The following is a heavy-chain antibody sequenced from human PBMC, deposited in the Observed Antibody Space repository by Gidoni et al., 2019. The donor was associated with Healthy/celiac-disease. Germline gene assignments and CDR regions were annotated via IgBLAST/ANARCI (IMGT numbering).Heavy chain of an antibody. CDR1: GYTFTGYY. V-gene: IGHV1-2*04. CDR2: INPNSGGT. J-gene: IGHJ5*02. D-gene: IGHD6-13*01. Sequence: QVQLVQSGAEVKLPGASVKVSCKASGYTFTGYYMHWVRQAPGQGLEWMGWINPNSGGTNYAQKFQGWVTMTRDTSISTAYMELSRLRSDDTAVYYCARAPPIAAAGTLWFDPWGQGTLVTVSS. CDR3: ARAPPIAAAGTLWFDP.